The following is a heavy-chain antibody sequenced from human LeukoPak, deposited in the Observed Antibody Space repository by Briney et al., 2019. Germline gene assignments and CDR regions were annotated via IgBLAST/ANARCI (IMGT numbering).Heavy chain of an antibody. CDR3: VKVLPGGYSYSKHFES. D-gene: IGHD2-21*02. V-gene: IGHV3-30*02. J-gene: IGHJ4*02. CDR2: TMYDGSEK. Sequence: GGSLRLSCAASGFPFNIYGMHWVRLAPAKGLEWVAYTMYDGSEKHYAGSVSGRFTISRDNFNNILYLQMNSLREEDTAVYYCVKVLPGGYSYSKHFESWGQGTLVTVSS. CDR1: GFPFNIYG.